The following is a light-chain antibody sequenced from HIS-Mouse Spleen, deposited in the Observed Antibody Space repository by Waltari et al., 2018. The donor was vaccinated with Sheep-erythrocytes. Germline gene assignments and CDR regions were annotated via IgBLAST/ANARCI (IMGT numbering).Light chain of an antibody. V-gene: IGLV2-11*01. CDR2: DVS. J-gene: IGLJ3*02. CDR1: SSHVGGSNY. Sequence: QSALTQPRSVSGSPGQSVPISCTGTSSHVGGSNYVSWYQQHPGKAPKLMIYDVSKRPSGVPDRFSGSKSGNTASLTISGLQAEDEADYYCCSYAGSYTFWVFGGGTKLTVL. CDR3: CSYAGSYTFWV.